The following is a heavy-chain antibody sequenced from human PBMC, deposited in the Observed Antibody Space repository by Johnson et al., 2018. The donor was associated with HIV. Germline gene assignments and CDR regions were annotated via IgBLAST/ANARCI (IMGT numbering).Heavy chain of an antibody. V-gene: IGHV3-20*04. CDR1: GFTFDDYG. Sequence: VQLVESGGGVVRPGGSLRLSCAAPGFTFDDYGMSWVRQAPGKGLEWVSGINWNGGSTGYADSVKGRFTISRDNAKNSLYLQMNSLRVEDTALYYCARVVTMIVVDGGIEAFDIWGQGTMVTVSS. J-gene: IGHJ3*02. D-gene: IGHD3-22*01. CDR2: INWNGGST. CDR3: ARVVTMIVVDGGIEAFDI.